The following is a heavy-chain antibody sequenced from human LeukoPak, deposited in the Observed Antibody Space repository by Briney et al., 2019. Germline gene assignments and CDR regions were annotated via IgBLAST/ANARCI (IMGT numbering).Heavy chain of an antibody. D-gene: IGHD3-22*01. CDR2: ISGSGGST. CDR3: ARDREYYYDSSGYYPGIFDY. J-gene: IGHJ4*02. Sequence: GGSLRLSCAASGFTFSSYAMSWVRQAPGKGLEWVSAISGSGGSTYYAVSVKGRFTISRDNSKNTLYLQMNSLRAEDTAVYYCARDREYYYDSSGYYPGIFDYWGQGTLVTVSS. CDR1: GFTFSSYA. V-gene: IGHV3-23*01.